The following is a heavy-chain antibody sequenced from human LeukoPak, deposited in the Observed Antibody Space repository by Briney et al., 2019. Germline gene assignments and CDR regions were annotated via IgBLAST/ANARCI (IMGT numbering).Heavy chain of an antibody. CDR3: ARHCSGGSCNSNFDY. V-gene: IGHV4-59*08. J-gene: IGHJ4*02. D-gene: IGHD2-15*01. CDR1: GVSISSYY. Sequence: SETLSLTRTVSGVSISSYYWSWIRQPPGKGLEWIGYIYYSGSTNYNPSLRSRVTMSIDTSKNHFSLKLSSVTAADTAVYFCARHCSGGSCNSNFDYWGQGTLVTVSS. CDR2: IYYSGST.